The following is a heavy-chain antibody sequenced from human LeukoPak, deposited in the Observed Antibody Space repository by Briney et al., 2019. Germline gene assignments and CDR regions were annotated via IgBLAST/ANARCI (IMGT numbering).Heavy chain of an antibody. D-gene: IGHD6-13*01. J-gene: IGHJ4*02. CDR1: GGSISSYY. Sequence: SETLSLTCAVSGGSISSYYWSWIRQPPGKGLEWIGYIYYSGSTNYNPSLKSRVTISVDTSKNQSSLKLSSVTAADTAVYYCARTIAAAATDPGYFDYWGQGTLVTVSS. CDR2: IYYSGST. CDR3: ARTIAAAATDPGYFDY. V-gene: IGHV4-59*01.